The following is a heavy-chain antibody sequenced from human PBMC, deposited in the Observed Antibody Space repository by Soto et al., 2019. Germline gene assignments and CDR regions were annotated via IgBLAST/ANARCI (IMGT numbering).Heavy chain of an antibody. J-gene: IGHJ4*02. D-gene: IGHD1-1*01. Sequence: QVQLQQWGAGLVKPSETLSLSCAVYGQSFSGHSWAWIRQPPGKGLEWIGENNVSGSTYYNPSLKSRVTISTDTSKNQFSLKLSSVSAADTAAYFCARGSGIVALPGELEDVKYDYWGQGTLVNVSS. CDR1: GQSFSGHS. CDR2: NNVSGST. V-gene: IGHV4-34*01. CDR3: ARGSGIVALPGELEDVKYDY.